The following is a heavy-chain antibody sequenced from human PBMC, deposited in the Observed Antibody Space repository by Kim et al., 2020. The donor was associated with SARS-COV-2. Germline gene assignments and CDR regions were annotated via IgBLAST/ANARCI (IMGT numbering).Heavy chain of an antibody. CDR2: IYYSGNT. D-gene: IGHD3-10*01. V-gene: IGHV4-39*01. CDR1: GDSIGSSSYY. CDR3: ARHRFLRFGELPFDY. J-gene: IGHJ4*01. Sequence: SETLSLTCTVSGDSIGSSSYYWGWIRQSPGKGLEWIGSIYYSGNTYYNPSLKSRVTISVDTSKNQFSLRLSSVTAADTAVYYCARHRFLRFGELPFDYW.